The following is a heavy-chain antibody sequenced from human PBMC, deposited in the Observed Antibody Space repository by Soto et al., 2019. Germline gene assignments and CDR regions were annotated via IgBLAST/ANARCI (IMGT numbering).Heavy chain of an antibody. CDR1: GYTFTTYD. CDR2: VTPSSGNT. J-gene: IGHJ5*02. V-gene: IGHV1-8*01. D-gene: IGHD1-20*01. CDR3: ARASMYIWNDH. Sequence: QVQLVQSGAEVKRPGASVKVSCEASGYTFTTYDINWVRQASGQGLEWMGCVTPSSGNTVYAQTFHGRVTMTRDTSISTAYMELSSLKSDDTAIYYCARASMYIWNDHWGQGTLVTVSS.